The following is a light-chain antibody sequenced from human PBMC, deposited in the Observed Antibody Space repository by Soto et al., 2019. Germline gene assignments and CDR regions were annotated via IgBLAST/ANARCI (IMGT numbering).Light chain of an antibody. J-gene: IGKJ4*01. CDR3: QQLNSYPLT. CDR1: QDISNY. V-gene: IGKV1-9*01. CDR2: GAA. Sequence: DIQLTQSPSFLSASVGDRVTITCRASQDISNYLAWYQQKLGKAPKLLIYGAATLQSGVPSRFSGSRSGTEFTLTITSLQPEDFATYYCQQLNSYPLTFGGGTMVEIK.